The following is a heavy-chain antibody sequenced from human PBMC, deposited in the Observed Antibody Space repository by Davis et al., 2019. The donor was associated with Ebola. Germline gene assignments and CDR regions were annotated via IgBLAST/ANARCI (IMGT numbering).Heavy chain of an antibody. CDR2: IYAGDSDS. J-gene: IGHJ4*02. CDR1: GYGFGAYW. CDR3: ARQESLYGWSDY. D-gene: IGHD3-10*01. V-gene: IGHV5-51*01. Sequence: PGGSLRLSCKGSGYGFGAYWVAWVRQTPGKGREWMGIIYAGDSDSRYSPSFEGQVTISVDRSITTAYLQWRSLRASDTAIYYCARQESLYGWSDYWGQGTLVTVSS.